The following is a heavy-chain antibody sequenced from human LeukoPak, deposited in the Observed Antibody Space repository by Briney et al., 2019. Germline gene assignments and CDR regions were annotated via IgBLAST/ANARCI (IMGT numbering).Heavy chain of an antibody. CDR2: ISSNGGTM. V-gene: IGHV3-48*01. CDR1: GFTFSSFS. Sequence: PGGSLRLSCAASGFTFSSFSMNWVRQAPGKGLEWISYISSNGGTMYYADSVRGRFTISRDSAKSSAHLQMTSLRVEDTAVYYCARGGSLDPWGQGTLVTVSS. CDR3: ARGGSLDP. D-gene: IGHD5-12*01. J-gene: IGHJ5*02.